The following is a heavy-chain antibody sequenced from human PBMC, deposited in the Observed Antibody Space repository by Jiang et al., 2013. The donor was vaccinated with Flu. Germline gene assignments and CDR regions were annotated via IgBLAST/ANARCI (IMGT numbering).Heavy chain of an antibody. CDR3: ARHRHYDSSGDAFDL. Sequence: GSGLVKPSETLSLTCTVSGDSISNNYWSWVRQPPGKGLEWIGYIYYIGNTNYNPSLKSRVTMLIDTSKNQFSLKLNSVTAADTAVYYCARHRHYDSSGDAFDLWGQGTMVTVSS. CDR1: GDSISNNY. J-gene: IGHJ3*01. V-gene: IGHV4-59*08. CDR2: IYYIGNT. D-gene: IGHD3-22*01.